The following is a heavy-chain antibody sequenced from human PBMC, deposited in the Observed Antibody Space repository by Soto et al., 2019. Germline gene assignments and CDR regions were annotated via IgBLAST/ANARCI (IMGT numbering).Heavy chain of an antibody. CDR2: ISSNGGST. V-gene: IGHV3-64*01. CDR1: GFTFSSYA. Sequence: GGSLRLSCAASGFTFSSYAMHWVRQAPGKGLEYVSAISSNGGSTYYANSVKGRFTISRDNSKNTLYLQMGSLRAEDMAVYYCARDRGPVATMFVYWGQGTLVTVSS. D-gene: IGHD5-12*01. J-gene: IGHJ4*02. CDR3: ARDRGPVATMFVY.